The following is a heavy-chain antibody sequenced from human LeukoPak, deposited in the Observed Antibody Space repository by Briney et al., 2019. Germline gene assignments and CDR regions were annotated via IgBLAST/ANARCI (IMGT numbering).Heavy chain of an antibody. J-gene: IGHJ3*02. V-gene: IGHV4-59*12. D-gene: IGHD6-13*01. CDR3: ARLPRVAAAGRWNAFDI. Sequence: PSETLSLTCTVSGGSISSYYWSWIRQPPGKGLEWIGYIYYSGSTNYNPSLKSRVTISVDTSKNQFSLKLSSVTAADTAVYYCARLPRVAAAGRWNAFDIWGQGTMVTVSS. CDR1: GGSISSYY. CDR2: IYYSGST.